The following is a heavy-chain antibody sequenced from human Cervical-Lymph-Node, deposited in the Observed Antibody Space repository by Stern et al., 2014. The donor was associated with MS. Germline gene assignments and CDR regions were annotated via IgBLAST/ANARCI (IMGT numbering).Heavy chain of an antibody. J-gene: IGHJ4*02. D-gene: IGHD3-9*01. CDR1: GGTFSNYA. Sequence: MQLVQSGAEVKKPGSSVKVSCKASGGTFSNYAINWVRQAPGQGLEWMGGIIPIFGRPNYAQKFQGRVTITADESTSTAYMELSTLISEDTAVYYCARGWSYDILTAYSYWGQGTLVAVSS. CDR2: IIPIFGRP. V-gene: IGHV1-69*01. CDR3: ARGWSYDILTAYSY.